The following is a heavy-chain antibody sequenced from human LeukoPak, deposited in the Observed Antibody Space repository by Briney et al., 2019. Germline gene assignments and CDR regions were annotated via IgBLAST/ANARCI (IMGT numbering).Heavy chain of an antibody. V-gene: IGHV4-59*01. CDR3: ARDRGYWYFDL. CDR2: IYHSGST. J-gene: IGHJ2*01. D-gene: IGHD3-10*01. CDR1: GGSISSYY. Sequence: SETLSLTCTVSGGSISSYYWGWIRQPPGKGLEWIGYIYHSGSTNYNPSLESRVTISIDMSKNHFSLKLSSVTAADTAVYYCARDRGYWYFDLWGRGTLVTVSS.